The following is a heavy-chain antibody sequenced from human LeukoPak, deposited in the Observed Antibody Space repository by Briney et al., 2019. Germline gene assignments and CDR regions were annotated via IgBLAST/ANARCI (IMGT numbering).Heavy chain of an antibody. V-gene: IGHV7-4-1*02. CDR1: GYTFTSYA. D-gene: IGHD2-8*01. CDR2: INTNTGNP. J-gene: IGHJ1*01. CDR3: ARETARMLSKTAEYFQH. Sequence: ASVKVSCKASGYTFTSYAMNWVRQAPGQGLEWMGWINTNTGNPTYAQGFTGRFVFSLDTSVSTAYLQISSLKAEDTAVYYCARETARMLSKTAEYFQHRGQGTLVTVSS.